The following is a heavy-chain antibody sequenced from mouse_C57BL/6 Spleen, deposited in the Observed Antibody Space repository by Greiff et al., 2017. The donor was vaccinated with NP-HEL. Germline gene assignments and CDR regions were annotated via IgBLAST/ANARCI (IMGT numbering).Heavy chain of an antibody. CDR2: IRLKSDNYAT. V-gene: IGHV6-3*01. CDR3: TTDGYYFDY. D-gene: IGHD1-1*01. J-gene: IGHJ2*01. Sequence: EVKLVESGGGLVQPGGSMKLSCVASGFTFSNYWMNWVRQSPEKGLEWVAQIRLKSDNYATHYAESVKGRFTISRDVSKSSVYLQMNNLRAEDTGIYYCTTDGYYFDYWGQGTTLTVSS. CDR1: GFTFSNYW.